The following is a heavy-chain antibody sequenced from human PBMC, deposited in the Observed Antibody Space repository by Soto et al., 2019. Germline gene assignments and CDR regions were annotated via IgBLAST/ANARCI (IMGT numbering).Heavy chain of an antibody. D-gene: IGHD5-12*01. CDR2: IYYSGST. CDR3: AKANSGYGSFDH. Sequence: SETLSLTCTVSGGSISSYYWSWIRQPPGKGLEWIGYIYYSGSTNYNPFLKSRVTISIDKSKNQFSLKLTSVTAADTAVYYCAKANSGYGSFDHWGQGMLVXVS. J-gene: IGHJ4*02. V-gene: IGHV4-59*01. CDR1: GGSISSYY.